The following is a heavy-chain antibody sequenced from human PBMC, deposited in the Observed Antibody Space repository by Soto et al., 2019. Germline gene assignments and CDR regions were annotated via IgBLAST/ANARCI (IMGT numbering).Heavy chain of an antibody. Sequence: SETLSLTCTVSGGSVINFYFNCIRHPSVKGLEWIGRIYSSGGTNYNPSLRSRVTMSVDTSKNQFSLKLNSVTAADTAVYYCARQRTTVVTQAYFDHWGQGALVTVPS. V-gene: IGHV4-4*07. CDR1: GGSVINFY. J-gene: IGHJ4*02. CDR2: IYSSGGT. CDR3: ARQRTTVVTQAYFDH. D-gene: IGHD2-21*02.